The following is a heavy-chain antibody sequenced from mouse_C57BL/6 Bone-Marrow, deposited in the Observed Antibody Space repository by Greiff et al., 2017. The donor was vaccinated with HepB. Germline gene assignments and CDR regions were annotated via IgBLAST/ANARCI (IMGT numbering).Heavy chain of an antibody. CDR3: ARRAAQATPYAMDY. CDR2: IYPSDSET. Sequence: QVQLQQPGAELVRPGSSVKLSCKASGYTFTSYWMHWVKQSPIQGLEWIGNIYPSDSETHYNQKFKDKATLTVDKSSSTAYMQLSSLTSEDSAVYYCARRAAQATPYAMDYWGQGTSVTVSS. V-gene: IGHV1-52*01. D-gene: IGHD3-2*02. J-gene: IGHJ4*01. CDR1: GYTFTSYW.